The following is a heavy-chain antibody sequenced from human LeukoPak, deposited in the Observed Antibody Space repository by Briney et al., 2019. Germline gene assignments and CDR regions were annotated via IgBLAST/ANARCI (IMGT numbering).Heavy chain of an antibody. CDR3: AKDGGYDKEGYFDY. Sequence: GGSLRLSCTASGFTFSTYWMHWVRQAPGKGLVWVSRIRNDGSSTVYADSVRGRFTISRDNSKNTLYLQMNSLRAEDTAVYYCAKDGGYDKEGYFDYWGQGTLVTVSS. D-gene: IGHD3-22*01. J-gene: IGHJ4*02. V-gene: IGHV3-74*01. CDR1: GFTFSTYW. CDR2: IRNDGSST.